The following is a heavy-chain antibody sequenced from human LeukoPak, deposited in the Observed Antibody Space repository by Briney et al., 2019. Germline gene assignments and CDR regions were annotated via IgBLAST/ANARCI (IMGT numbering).Heavy chain of an antibody. D-gene: IGHD3-9*01. J-gene: IGHJ4*02. Sequence: GGSLRLSCAASGFTFSSYWMSWVRQAPGKGLEWVANIKQDGSEKFYVASVKGRFTISRDNAKNSLYLQMNSLGADDTAVYYCARSPLNYDILTGYYRRGNYFDSWGQGTLVTVSS. CDR2: IKQDGSEK. CDR3: ARSPLNYDILTGYYRRGNYFDS. CDR1: GFTFSSYW. V-gene: IGHV3-7*01.